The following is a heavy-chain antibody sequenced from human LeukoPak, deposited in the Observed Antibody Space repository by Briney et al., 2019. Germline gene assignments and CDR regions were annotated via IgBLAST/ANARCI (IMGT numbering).Heavy chain of an antibody. CDR1: GYRFTSYW. J-gene: IGHJ3*02. Sequence: GESLKISCKGSGYRFTSYWIGWVRQMPGKGLEWMGIIYPSDSDTRYSPSFQGQVSISADKSISAAYLQWSSLKASDTAMYYCAGIRGDTDAFDIWGQGTMVTVSS. CDR3: AGIRGDTDAFDI. D-gene: IGHD2-21*02. V-gene: IGHV5-51*01. CDR2: IYPSDSDT.